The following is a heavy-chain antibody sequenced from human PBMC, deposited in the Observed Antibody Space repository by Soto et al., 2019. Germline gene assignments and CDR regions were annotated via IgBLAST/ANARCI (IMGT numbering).Heavy chain of an antibody. CDR3: ARGAIRSRGWLDP. CDR1: GGSISSGDYY. CDR2: IYYSGST. Sequence: QVQLQESGPGLVKPSQTLSLTCTVSGGSISSGDYYWSWIRQPPGKGLEWIGYIYYSGSTYYNPSLKRRVTISVDTSKNQFSLKLSSVTAADTAVYYCARGAIRSRGWLDPWGQGTLVTVSS. J-gene: IGHJ5*02. V-gene: IGHV4-30-4*01. D-gene: IGHD2-2*02.